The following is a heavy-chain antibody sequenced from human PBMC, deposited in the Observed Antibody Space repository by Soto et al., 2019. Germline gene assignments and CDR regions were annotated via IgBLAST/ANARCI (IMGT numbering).Heavy chain of an antibody. D-gene: IGHD2-15*01. CDR1: GFPFSSFG. CDR3: AKSLQKYCSGGSCFIRPPLDY. J-gene: IGHJ4*02. V-gene: IGHV3-30*18. Sequence: PGGSLRLSCVAAGFPFSSFGMHWVRQAPGKGLEWLSVIAYDGGNKYYADSVKGRFTISRDNSKNTLYLQMDGLRVDDTALYYCAKSLQKYCSGGSCFIRPPLDYWGQGTLVTVSS. CDR2: IAYDGGNK.